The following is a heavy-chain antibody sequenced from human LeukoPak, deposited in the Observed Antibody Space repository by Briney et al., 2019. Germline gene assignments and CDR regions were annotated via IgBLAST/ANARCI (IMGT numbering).Heavy chain of an antibody. CDR1: GFTFSSYE. J-gene: IGHJ6*04. V-gene: IGHV3-48*03. D-gene: IGHD3-10*02. CDR2: ISSSGSTI. CDR3: AELGITMIGGV. Sequence: GGTLRLSCAASGFTFSSYEMNWARQAPGKGLEWVSYISSSGSTIYYADSVKGRFTISRDNAKNSLYLQMNSLRAEDTAVYYCAELGITMIGGVWGKGTTVTISS.